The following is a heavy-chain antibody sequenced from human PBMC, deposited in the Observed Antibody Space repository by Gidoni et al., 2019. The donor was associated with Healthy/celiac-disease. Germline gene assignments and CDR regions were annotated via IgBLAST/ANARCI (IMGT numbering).Heavy chain of an antibody. D-gene: IGHD6-6*01. CDR1: GGSFSGYY. CDR3: ARGKAAPSRWAYYYYGMDV. CDR2: INHSGST. Sequence: QVQLQQWGAGLLKPSETLSLTCAVYGGSFSGYYWSWIRQPPGKGLEWIGEINHSGSTNYNPSLKSRVTISVDTSKNQFSLKLSSVTAADTAVYYCARGKAAPSRWAYYYYGMDVWGQGTTVTVSS. V-gene: IGHV4-34*01. J-gene: IGHJ6*02.